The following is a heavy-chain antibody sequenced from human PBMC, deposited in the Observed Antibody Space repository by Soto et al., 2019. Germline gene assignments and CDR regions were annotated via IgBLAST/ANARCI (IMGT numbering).Heavy chain of an antibody. CDR1: GFTFSSCA. CDR3: AKERTAVITGGLRPFDY. J-gene: IGHJ4*02. V-gene: IGHV3-23*04. D-gene: IGHD4-17*01. Sequence: EVQLVESGGGLVQPGGSLRLSCAASGFTFSSCAMSWVRQAPQKGLEWVSGISGSGGSTYYADSVKGRFTISRDSSKNTLYLQMNSLGAEDTAVYYCAKERTAVITGGLRPFDYWGQGMLVTVSS. CDR2: ISGSGGST.